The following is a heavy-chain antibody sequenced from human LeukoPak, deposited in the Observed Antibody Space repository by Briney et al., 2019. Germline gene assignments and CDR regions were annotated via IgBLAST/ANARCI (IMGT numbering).Heavy chain of an antibody. Sequence: GDSLKISCQVSGYSFTSYWIGWVRQMPGKGREWMGIIYPGDSDTRYSPSFQGQVTIPVDKSISTAYLQWSSLKASDTAIYYCARGKIGYSYGSYYWGQGTLVTVSS. CDR1: GYSFTSYW. V-gene: IGHV5-51*01. J-gene: IGHJ4*02. CDR2: IYPGDSDT. D-gene: IGHD5-18*01. CDR3: ARGKIGYSYGSYY.